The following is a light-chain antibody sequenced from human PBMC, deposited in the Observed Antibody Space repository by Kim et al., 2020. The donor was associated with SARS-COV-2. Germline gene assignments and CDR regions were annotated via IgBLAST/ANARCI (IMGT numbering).Light chain of an antibody. Sequence: LSPGERATLACRARQSVSSSYLAWYQQKPGQAPRLRIYGASSRATGIPDRFSGSGSGTDFTLTISRLEPEDFAVYYCQQYGSSPLTFGQGTKLEI. V-gene: IGKV3-20*01. CDR3: QQYGSSPLT. J-gene: IGKJ2*01. CDR1: QSVSSSY. CDR2: GAS.